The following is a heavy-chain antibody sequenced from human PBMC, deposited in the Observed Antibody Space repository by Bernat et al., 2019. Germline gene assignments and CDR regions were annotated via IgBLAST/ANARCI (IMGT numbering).Heavy chain of an antibody. D-gene: IGHD4-17*01. CDR3: ARASRYGDYRPFDS. V-gene: IGHV3-11*05. CDR1: GFTFSDYY. J-gene: IGHJ4*02. CDR2: ISSSTYT. Sequence: QVQLVESGGGLVKPGGSLRLSCAASGFTFSDYYMNWIRQAPGKGLEWISSISSSTYTNYADSVKGRFPISRHNAKNSLYLQMNRLRAEDTAVYYCARASRYGDYRPFDSWGQGTLVTVSS.